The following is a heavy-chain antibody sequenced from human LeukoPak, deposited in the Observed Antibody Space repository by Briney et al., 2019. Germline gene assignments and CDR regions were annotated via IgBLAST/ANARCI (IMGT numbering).Heavy chain of an antibody. CDR3: ARAYSNHGYYYYYYMDV. Sequence: PSETLSLTCTVSGGSISSGGYYWSWIRQPPGKGLEWIGYIYHSGSTYYNPSLKSRVTISVDRSKNQFSLKLSSVTAADTAVYYCARAYSNHGYYYYYYMDVWGKGTTVTVSS. J-gene: IGHJ6*03. D-gene: IGHD4-11*01. CDR2: IYHSGST. V-gene: IGHV4-30-2*01. CDR1: GGSISSGGYY.